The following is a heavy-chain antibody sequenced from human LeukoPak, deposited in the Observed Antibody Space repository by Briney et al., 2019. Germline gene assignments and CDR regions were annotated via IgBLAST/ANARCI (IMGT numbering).Heavy chain of an antibody. CDR1: DYSISSGHY. Sequence: SETLSLTCSVSDYSISSGHYWGWIRQPPGKGLEWIGSIYHSGSTYYNPSLKSRVTISVDTSKNQFSLKLSSVTAADTAVYYCARAFGSGGSGSGGASDAFDIWGQGTMVTVSS. CDR3: ARAFGSGGSGSGGASDAFDI. J-gene: IGHJ3*02. V-gene: IGHV4-38-2*02. D-gene: IGHD3-10*01. CDR2: IYHSGST.